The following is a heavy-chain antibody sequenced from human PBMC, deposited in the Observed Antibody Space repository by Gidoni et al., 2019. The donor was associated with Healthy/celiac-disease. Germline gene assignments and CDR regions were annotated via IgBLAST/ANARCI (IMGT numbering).Heavy chain of an antibody. Sequence: QVQLQESGTGLVTPSETLSLTCAVSGGPIRSSNWWSWVRQPPRKGLEWIGEIYPSGRTNYNPSLQRPVTISVDKSKNHFSLQLSSVTAADTAVYYCASVLGQQWLGRAGFDPWGQGTLVTVSS. CDR2: IYPSGRT. CDR3: ASVLGQQWLGRAGFDP. D-gene: IGHD6-19*01. J-gene: IGHJ5*02. V-gene: IGHV4-4*02. CDR1: GGPIRSSNW.